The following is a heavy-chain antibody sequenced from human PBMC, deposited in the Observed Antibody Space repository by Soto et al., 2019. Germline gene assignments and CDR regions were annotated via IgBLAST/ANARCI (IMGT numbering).Heavy chain of an antibody. CDR3: AKSGYSYGYDLSPEFVGDYYGMDV. J-gene: IGHJ6*02. D-gene: IGHD5-18*01. CDR1: GFTFSSYG. Sequence: QVQLVESGGGVVQPGRSLRLSCAASGFTFSSYGMHWVRQAPGKGLEWVAVISYDGSNKYYADSVKGRFTISRDNSKNTLYLQMNSLRAEDTAVYYCAKSGYSYGYDLSPEFVGDYYGMDVCGHGTTVTVSS. CDR2: ISYDGSNK. V-gene: IGHV3-30*18.